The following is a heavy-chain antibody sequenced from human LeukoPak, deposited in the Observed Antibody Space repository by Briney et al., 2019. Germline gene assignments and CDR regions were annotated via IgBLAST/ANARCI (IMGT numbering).Heavy chain of an antibody. D-gene: IGHD1-26*01. Sequence: SQTLSLTCAISGDSVSSNSAAWNWIRQSPSRGLEWLGRTYYRSKWYNDYAVSVRSRITINPDTSKNQFSLQLNSVTPEDAAVYYCARFVGSYPGGIAFDIWGQGTMVTVSS. CDR1: GDSVSSNSAA. V-gene: IGHV6-1*01. CDR3: ARFVGSYPGGIAFDI. CDR2: TYYRSKWYN. J-gene: IGHJ3*02.